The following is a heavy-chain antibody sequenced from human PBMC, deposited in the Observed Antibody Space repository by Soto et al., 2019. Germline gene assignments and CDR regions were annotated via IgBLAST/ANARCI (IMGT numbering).Heavy chain of an antibody. CDR1: GFTFSSYS. CDR2: ISSSSSYI. CDR3: ERDSRGTPKYFQH. J-gene: IGHJ1*01. V-gene: IGHV3-21*01. Sequence: RGSLRLSCAASGFTFSSYSMNWVRQAPGKGLEWVSSISSSSSYIYYADSVKGRFTISRDTAKNSLYLQMNSLRAEDTAVYYSERDSRGTPKYFQHWGQGTLVPVSS. D-gene: IGHD2-15*01.